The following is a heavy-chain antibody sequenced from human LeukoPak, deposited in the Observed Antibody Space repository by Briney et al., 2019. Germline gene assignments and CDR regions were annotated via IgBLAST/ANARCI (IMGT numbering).Heavy chain of an antibody. D-gene: IGHD2-15*01. J-gene: IGHJ6*02. V-gene: IGHV1-69*01. CDR3: VRGLGYCSAGKCYLFGMDV. Sequence: SVKVSCKASGGNLSSYAMTWVRQAPGQGLEWMGGIIPFFATTNYAQKFQGRVTVTADESTSTSYMELTSLRSDDTAVYYCVRGLGYCSAGKCYLFGMDVWGQGTTVTVSS. CDR1: GGNLSSYA. CDR2: IIPFFATT.